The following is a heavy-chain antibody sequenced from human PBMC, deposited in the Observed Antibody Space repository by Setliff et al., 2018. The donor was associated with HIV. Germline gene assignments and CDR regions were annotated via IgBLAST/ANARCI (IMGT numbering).Heavy chain of an antibody. Sequence: PSETLFLTCIVSGGSIGSYYWSWIRQSPGKGLEWIGYVYFTGNTNYNPSLKSRVTISLDTSKNQFSLKLSSVTAADTAVYFCARGIDWGHFYYYYMDVWGKGTTVTVSS. CDR3: ARGIDWGHFYYYYMDV. V-gene: IGHV4-59*01. CDR2: VYFTGNT. CDR1: GGSIGSYY. J-gene: IGHJ6*03. D-gene: IGHD7-27*01.